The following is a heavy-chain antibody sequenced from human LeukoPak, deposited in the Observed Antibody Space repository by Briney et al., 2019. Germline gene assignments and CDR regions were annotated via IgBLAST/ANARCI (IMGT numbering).Heavy chain of an antibody. Sequence: ASVKVSCKASGYTFISYGINWVRQAPGQGLEWMGWISPHNGNTNYAQELQGRVTMTTDTSTSTAYMEVRSLRSDDTAVYYCARAWIAVAGPGTSDYWGQGTLVMVSS. D-gene: IGHD6-19*01. V-gene: IGHV1-18*01. CDR3: ARAWIAVAGPGTSDY. CDR1: GYTFISYG. J-gene: IGHJ4*02. CDR2: ISPHNGNT.